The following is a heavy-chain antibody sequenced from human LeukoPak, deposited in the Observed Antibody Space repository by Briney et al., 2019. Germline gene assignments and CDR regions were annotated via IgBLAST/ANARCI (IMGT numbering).Heavy chain of an antibody. V-gene: IGHV4-59*12. Sequence: SETLSLTCTVSGGSISSYYWSWIRQPPGKGLEWIGYIYYSGSTNYNPSLKSRVTISVDTSKNQFSLKLSSVTAADTAVYYCARGPIGYYDILTGTDYFDYWGQGTLVTVSS. D-gene: IGHD3-9*01. CDR2: IYYSGST. J-gene: IGHJ4*02. CDR3: ARGPIGYYDILTGTDYFDY. CDR1: GGSISSYY.